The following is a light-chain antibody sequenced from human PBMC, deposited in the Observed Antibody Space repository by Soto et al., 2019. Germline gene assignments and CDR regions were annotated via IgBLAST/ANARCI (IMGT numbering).Light chain of an antibody. CDR2: RVS. CDR1: KSLVYSDGNTH. J-gene: IGKJ1*01. Sequence: DVVLTQSPLSLPVNFGQPASISCRSSKSLVYSDGNTHLSWFHQRPCQSPRRLIYRVSSQDSGVPDRFSGSGSGTDFTLEISRVEAEDVGIYFCTQGTHWPRTFGQGTKVEVK. CDR3: TQGTHWPRT. V-gene: IGKV2-30*01.